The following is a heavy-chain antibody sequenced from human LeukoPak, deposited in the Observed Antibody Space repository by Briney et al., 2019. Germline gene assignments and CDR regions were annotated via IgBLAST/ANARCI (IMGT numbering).Heavy chain of an antibody. Sequence: ASVKVSCKASGYTFTSYAMNWVRQAPGQGLEWMGWINTNTGNPTYAQGFTGRFVFSLDTSVSTAYLQISSLKAEDTAVYYCARDRPDYGDYVVYYYGMDVWGQGTTVTVSS. CDR3: ARDRPDYGDYVVYYYGMDV. V-gene: IGHV7-4-1*02. D-gene: IGHD4-17*01. CDR1: GYTFTSYA. J-gene: IGHJ6*02. CDR2: INTNTGNP.